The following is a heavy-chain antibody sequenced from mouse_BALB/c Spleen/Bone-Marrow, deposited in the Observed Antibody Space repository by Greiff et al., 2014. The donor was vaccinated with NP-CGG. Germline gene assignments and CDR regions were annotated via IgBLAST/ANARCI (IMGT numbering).Heavy chain of an antibody. J-gene: IGHJ4*01. D-gene: IGHD1-1*01. Sequence: LQQSGSELARPGASVKLSCKASGYTFTSYWMHWVKQRPGQGLEWIGNIYPGSGRTNYDEKFKSKATLTVDTSSSTAYMQLSSLTSEDSAVYFCTITTTASYAMDYWGQGTSVTVSS. CDR2: IYPGSGRT. V-gene: IGHV1S22*01. CDR3: TITTTASYAMDY. CDR1: GYTFTSYW.